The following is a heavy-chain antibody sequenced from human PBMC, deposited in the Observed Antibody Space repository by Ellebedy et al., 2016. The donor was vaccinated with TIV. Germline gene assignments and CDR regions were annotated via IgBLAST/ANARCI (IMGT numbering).Heavy chain of an antibody. V-gene: IGHV1-18*01. CDR1: GYTFSTYG. D-gene: IGHD3-22*01. CDR3: ARDGYYYDSSSYFLDY. J-gene: IGHJ4*02. Sequence: ASVKVSCKASGYTFSTYGFTWVRQAPGQGLEWMGWISADSANTNYAQNFQGRVTMTRDTSTNTAYMELRSLRPDDTAIYYCARDGYYYDSSSYFLDYWGQGTLVTVSS. CDR2: ISADSANT.